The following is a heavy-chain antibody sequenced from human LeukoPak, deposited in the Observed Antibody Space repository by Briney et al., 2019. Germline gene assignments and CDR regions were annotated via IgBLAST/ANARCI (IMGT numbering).Heavy chain of an antibody. CDR1: GYTFTSYG. V-gene: IGHV1-18*01. CDR2: ISAYNGNT. J-gene: IGHJ3*02. Sequence: GASVKVSCKASGYTFTSYGISWVRQAPGQGLEWMGWISAYNGNTNYAQELQGRVTMTTDTSTSTAYMELRSLRSDDTAVYYCARDGIAAAGTSLGYNKGTRNAFDIWGQGTMVTVSS. CDR3: ARDGIAAAGTSLGYNKGTRNAFDI. D-gene: IGHD6-13*01.